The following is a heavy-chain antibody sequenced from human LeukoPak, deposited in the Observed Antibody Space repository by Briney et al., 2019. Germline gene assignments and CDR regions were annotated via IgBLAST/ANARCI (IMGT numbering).Heavy chain of an antibody. V-gene: IGHV4-4*09. CDR2: IYTSGST. J-gene: IGHJ6*03. Sequence: SETLSLTCTVSGGSISSYYWSWIRQPPGKGLEWIGYIYTSGSTNYNPSLKSRVTISVDTSKNQFSLKLSSVTAADTAVYYCASHAQQQQLNYHYYYMDVWGKGTTVTVSS. D-gene: IGHD6-13*01. CDR3: ASHAQQQQLNYHYYYMDV. CDR1: GGSISSYY.